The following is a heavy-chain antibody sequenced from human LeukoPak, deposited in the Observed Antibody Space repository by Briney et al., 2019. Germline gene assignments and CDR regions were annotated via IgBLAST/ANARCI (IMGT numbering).Heavy chain of an antibody. CDR1: GFTFDDYA. CDR3: AKDWSLAASAFFDY. D-gene: IGHD6-25*01. Sequence: GGSLRLSCAASGFTFDDYAMHWVRQAPGEGLEWVSGISWNSGGIGYADSVKGRFTISRDNAKNSLYLQMNSLRAEDTALYYCAKDWSLAASAFFDYWGQGTLVTVSS. J-gene: IGHJ4*01. CDR2: ISWNSGGI. V-gene: IGHV3-9*01.